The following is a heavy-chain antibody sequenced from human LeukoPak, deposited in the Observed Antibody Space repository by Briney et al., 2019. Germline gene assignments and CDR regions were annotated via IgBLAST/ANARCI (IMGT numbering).Heavy chain of an antibody. J-gene: IGHJ6*03. CDR1: GYTFTSYY. V-gene: IGHV1-46*01. Sequence: ASVKVSCKASGYTFTSYYMHWVRQAPGQGLEWMGVINPSGDSTSYAQKFQGRVTMTRDTSTSTVYMELSSLRSEDTAVYYCAINAYCSSNSCWGNYYYYYMDVWGKGTTVTVSS. CDR2: INPSGDST. D-gene: IGHD2-2*01. CDR3: AINAYCSSNSCWGNYYYYYMDV.